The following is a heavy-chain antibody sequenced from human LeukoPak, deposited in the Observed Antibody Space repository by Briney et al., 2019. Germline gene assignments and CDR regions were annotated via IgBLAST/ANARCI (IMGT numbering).Heavy chain of an antibody. CDR2: IYHSGST. D-gene: IGHD3-9*01. V-gene: IGHV4-4*02. J-gene: IGHJ4*02. CDR3: ARRPYDILTGYYPRALYYFDY. Sequence: SETLSLTCAVSGGSISSSNWWSWVRQPPGKGLEWIGEIYHSGSTNYNPSLKSRVTISVDKSKNQFSLKLSSVTAADTAVYYCARRPYDILTGYYPRALYYFDYWGQGTLVTVPS. CDR1: GGSISSSNW.